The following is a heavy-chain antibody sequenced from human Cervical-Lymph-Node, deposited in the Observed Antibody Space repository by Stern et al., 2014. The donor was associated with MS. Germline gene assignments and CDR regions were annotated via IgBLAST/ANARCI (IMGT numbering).Heavy chain of an antibody. CDR2: IYPGDSEN. V-gene: IGHV5-51*01. D-gene: IGHD1-14*01. Sequence: EDQLVESGAELIRPGESLKISCKGSGYKFSIYWIAWVRQMPGQGLEWMGIIYPGDSENRYSPSFQGQVTMSADKSTSTAYLQWSSLNASDTAMYFCARQTTAWASDVWGQGTLVTVSS. CDR1: GYKFSIYW. CDR3: ARQTTAWASDV. J-gene: IGHJ4*02.